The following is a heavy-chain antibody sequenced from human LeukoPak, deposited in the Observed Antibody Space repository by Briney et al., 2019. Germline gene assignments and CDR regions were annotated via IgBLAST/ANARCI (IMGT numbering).Heavy chain of an antibody. Sequence: SETLSLTCTVSGGSINNYFWAWIRQPPGKGLEWIGYIHSGGNTVYNPPLKSRVTFSVDTSKNQFSLTLNSLTAADTAVYYCARIGSTIATGIIDYWGQGTLVTVSS. CDR2: IHSGGNT. CDR3: ARIGSTIATGIIDY. V-gene: IGHV4-59*01. CDR1: GGSINNYF. J-gene: IGHJ4*02. D-gene: IGHD1-1*01.